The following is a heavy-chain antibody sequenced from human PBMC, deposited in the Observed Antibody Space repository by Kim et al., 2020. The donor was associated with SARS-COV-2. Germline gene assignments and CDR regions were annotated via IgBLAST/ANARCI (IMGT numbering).Heavy chain of an antibody. V-gene: IGHV1-18*01. CDR2: ISAYNGNT. J-gene: IGHJ5*02. CDR3: AREMIVVVTRENWFDP. D-gene: IGHD3-22*01. CDR1: GYTFTSYG. Sequence: ASVKVSCKASGYTFTSYGISWVRQAPGQGLEWMGWISAYNGNTNYAQKLQGRVTMTTDTSTSTAYMELRSLRSDDTAVYYCAREMIVVVTRENWFDPWGQGTLVTVSS.